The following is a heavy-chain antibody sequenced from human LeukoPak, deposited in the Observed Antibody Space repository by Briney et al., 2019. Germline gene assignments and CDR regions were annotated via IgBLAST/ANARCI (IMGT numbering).Heavy chain of an antibody. V-gene: IGHV3-66*01. CDR3: ARAGYGGRPIDY. CDR2: IYSGGYT. D-gene: IGHD4-23*01. Sequence: GGSLRLSCAASGFTVSSNYMSWVRQAPGKGLEWVSVIYSGGYTYYADSVKGRFTISRDNSKNTLYLQMNSLRAEDTAVYHCARAGYGGRPIDYWGQGTLVTVSS. J-gene: IGHJ4*02. CDR1: GFTVSSNY.